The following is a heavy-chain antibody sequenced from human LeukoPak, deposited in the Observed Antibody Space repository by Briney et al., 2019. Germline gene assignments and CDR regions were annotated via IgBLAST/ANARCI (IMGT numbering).Heavy chain of an antibody. Sequence: PSETLSLTCIVSGGSVSSGSYYWRWIRQPPGTGLEWIGYIYYSGSTNYNPSLKSRVTMSVDTSKNQFSLKLNSVTAADTAVFYCAKEGRDSGGYNGWFEPWGQGTLVTVSS. CDR3: AKEGRDSGGYNGWFEP. V-gene: IGHV4-61*01. J-gene: IGHJ5*02. D-gene: IGHD2-15*01. CDR1: GGSVSSGSYY. CDR2: IYYSGST.